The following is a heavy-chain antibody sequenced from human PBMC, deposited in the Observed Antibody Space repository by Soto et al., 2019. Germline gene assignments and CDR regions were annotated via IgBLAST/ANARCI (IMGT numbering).Heavy chain of an antibody. J-gene: IGHJ4*02. V-gene: IGHV3-23*01. CDR3: AKTRNSSGYHQVFDY. CDR2: ISGSGVST. CDR1: GFTFSSYA. Sequence: GGSLRLSCAASGFTFSSYAMSWVRQAPGKGLEWVSAISGSGVSTYYADSVKGRFTISRDNSKNTLYLQMDSLRAEDTAVYYCAKTRNSSGYHQVFDYWGQGTLVIVSS. D-gene: IGHD3-22*01.